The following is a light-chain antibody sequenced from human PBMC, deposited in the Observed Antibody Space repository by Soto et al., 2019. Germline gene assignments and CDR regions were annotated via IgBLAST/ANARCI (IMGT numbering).Light chain of an antibody. CDR3: QQYGSTPRT. Sequence: IVSTQSQGPLSLXPGXXXXLXXXASESVSRSYLAWYQQKPGQAARILIYDEARRATGIPDRFSGSGSGTDFTITISRMVPEDFAVYYCQQYGSTPRTFGQGTRVDI. CDR2: DEA. V-gene: IGKV3-20*01. J-gene: IGKJ1*01. CDR1: ESVSRSY.